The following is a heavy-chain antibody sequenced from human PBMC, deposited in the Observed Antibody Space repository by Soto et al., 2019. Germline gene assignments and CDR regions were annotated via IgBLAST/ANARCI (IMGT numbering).Heavy chain of an antibody. CDR2: ISGSGATT. V-gene: IGHV3-23*01. J-gene: IGHJ4*02. CDR1: GFIFSNYA. CDR3: TKGGIPRRYNIPKVDFDY. D-gene: IGHD1-1*01. Sequence: EVHLLESGGDLVQRGGSLRLSCAASGFIFSNYAMSWVRQAPGKGLEWASAISGSGATTYYPDSVKGRFTISRDNSKNTLYLQMNSLRAEDTAVYYCTKGGIPRRYNIPKVDFDYWGQGSLVTVSS.